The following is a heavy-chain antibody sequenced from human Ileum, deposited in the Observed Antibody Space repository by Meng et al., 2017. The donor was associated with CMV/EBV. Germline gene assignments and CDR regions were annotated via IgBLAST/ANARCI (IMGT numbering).Heavy chain of an antibody. V-gene: IGHV3-48*04. D-gene: IGHD3-3*01. CDR3: VRDHEDGVPLESPGY. Sequence: GGSLRLSCAASGFTFSSYSMSWVRQAPGKGLEWVSYIGSGGNTIYYADSVKGRFTLSRDNAKNSLSLQMNSLRAEDTAVYYCVRDHEDGVPLESPGYWGQGALVTVSS. CDR1: GFTFSSYS. J-gene: IGHJ4*02. CDR2: IGSGGNTI.